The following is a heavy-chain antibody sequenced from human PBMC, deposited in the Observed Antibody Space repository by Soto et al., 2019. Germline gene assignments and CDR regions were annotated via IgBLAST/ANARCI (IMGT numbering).Heavy chain of an antibody. D-gene: IGHD4-17*01. CDR2: ISYDGNNK. Sequence: VQLIQSGGGVVQPGGSLRLSCAASGFTFSDYSLHWVRQAPGKGLQWVALISYDGNNKDFADSVNGRFSISRDNSRNTLDLQLNSLRLEDTAMYYCARDGSPYGEPHDAFDIWGQGTLVTVSS. V-gene: IGHV3-30-3*01. CDR3: ARDGSPYGEPHDAFDI. J-gene: IGHJ3*02. CDR1: GFTFSDYS.